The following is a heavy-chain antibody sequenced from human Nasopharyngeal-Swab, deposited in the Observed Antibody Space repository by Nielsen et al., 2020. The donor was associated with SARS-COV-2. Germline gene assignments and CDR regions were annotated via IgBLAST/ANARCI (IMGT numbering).Heavy chain of an antibody. V-gene: IGHV4-59*08. Sequence: GSLRLSCSVSGGSIGDYHWSWIRQPPGKGLEWIGYIYSNGGTNYNPSFKSRLTTSVDTSKNQFSLKLSSVTAEDTAVYYCARRGKDSYGYHYYYMDVWGKGATVTVSS. CDR2: IYSNGGT. J-gene: IGHJ6*03. CDR1: GGSIGDYH. D-gene: IGHD5-18*01. CDR3: ARRGKDSYGYHYYYMDV.